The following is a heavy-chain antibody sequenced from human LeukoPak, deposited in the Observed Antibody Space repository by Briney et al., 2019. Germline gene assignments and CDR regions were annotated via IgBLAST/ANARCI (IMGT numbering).Heavy chain of an antibody. CDR3: ARDRVFRDTAMAPDY. D-gene: IGHD5-18*01. J-gene: IGHJ4*02. Sequence: ASVKVSCKASGYTFTSYGISWVRQAPGQGLEWMGWISAYNVNTDYAQKLQDRVTMTTDTSTSTAYMELRSLRSDDTAVYYCARDRVFRDTAMAPDYWGQGTLVTVSS. V-gene: IGHV1-18*01. CDR1: GYTFTSYG. CDR2: ISAYNVNT.